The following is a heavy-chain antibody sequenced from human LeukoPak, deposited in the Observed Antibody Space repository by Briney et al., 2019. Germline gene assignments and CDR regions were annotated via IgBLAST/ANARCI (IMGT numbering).Heavy chain of an antibody. J-gene: IGHJ3*02. D-gene: IGHD3-22*01. CDR3: ARQGGDYYDSSGYSDDDAFDI. CDR2: IYYSGST. Sequence: PSETLSLTCTVSGGSISSSSYYWGWIRQPPGKGLEWIGSIYYSGSTYYNPFLKSRVTISVDTSKNQFSLKLSSVTAADTAVYYCARQGGDYYDSSGYSDDDAFDIWGQGTMVTVSS. V-gene: IGHV4-39*01. CDR1: GGSISSSSYY.